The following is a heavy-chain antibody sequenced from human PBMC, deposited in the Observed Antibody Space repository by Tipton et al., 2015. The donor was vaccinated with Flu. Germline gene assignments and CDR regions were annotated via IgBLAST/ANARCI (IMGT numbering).Heavy chain of an antibody. CDR1: GFTVSSNY. D-gene: IGHD1-1*01. CDR3: ARDLWNDRRAYYYYGVDV. Sequence: GSLRLSCAASGFTVSSNYMSWVRQAPGKGLEWVSVIYSDGSTYYIDSVKGRFTISRDNSKNLLSLEMNSLRAEDTAVYYCARDLWNDRRAYYYYGVDVWGQGTTVTVSS. CDR2: IYSDGST. V-gene: IGHV3-53*01. J-gene: IGHJ6*02.